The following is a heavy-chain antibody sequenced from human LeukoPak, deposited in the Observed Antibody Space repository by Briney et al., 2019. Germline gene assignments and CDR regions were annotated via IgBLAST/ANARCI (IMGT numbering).Heavy chain of an antibody. J-gene: IGHJ4*02. CDR2: MYYDGST. CDR1: GGSIYSTTYY. D-gene: IGHD1-26*01. Sequence: SETLSLTCTVSGGSIYSTTYYWGWIRQPPGKGLEGIGSMYYDGSTYYNPSLKSRVTISVDTSKNQFSLKLISVTAADTAVYFCARRSDSGSDDGEDYFDYWGQGTLVTVSS. CDR3: ARRSDSGSDDGEDYFDY. V-gene: IGHV4-39*01.